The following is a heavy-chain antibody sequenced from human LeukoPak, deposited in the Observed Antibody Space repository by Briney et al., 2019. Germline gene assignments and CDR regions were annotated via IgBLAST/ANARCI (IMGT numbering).Heavy chain of an antibody. CDR2: ISGSDGST. CDR3: AKDDCSSTSCFHWYY. V-gene: IGHV3-23*01. D-gene: IGHD2-2*01. J-gene: IGHJ4*02. CDR1: GYTFSIYA. Sequence: GGSLRLSCAASGYTFSIYAMSWVRHAPEKGLEWVSAISGSDGSTFYADSVKGRFTISRDNSKNTLYQQMNSLRAEDTAVYYCAKDDCSSTSCFHWYYWGQGTLVTVSS.